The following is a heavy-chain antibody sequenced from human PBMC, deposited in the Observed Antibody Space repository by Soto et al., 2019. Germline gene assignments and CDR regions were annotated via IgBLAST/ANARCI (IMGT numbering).Heavy chain of an antibody. CDR3: AKRYCSSTSCYAAYYMDV. CDR2: ISGSGGST. D-gene: IGHD2-2*01. CDR1: GFTFSSYA. V-gene: IGHV3-23*01. J-gene: IGHJ6*03. Sequence: EVQLLESGGGLVQPGGSLRLSCAASGFTFSSYAMSWVRQAPGKGLEWVSAISGSGGSTYYADSVKGRFTISRDNSKNTLYLQMNSLRAEYTAVYYCAKRYCSSTSCYAAYYMDVWGKGTTVTVSS.